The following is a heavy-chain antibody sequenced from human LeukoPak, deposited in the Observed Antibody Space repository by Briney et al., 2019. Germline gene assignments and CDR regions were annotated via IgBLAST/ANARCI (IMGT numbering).Heavy chain of an antibody. Sequence: PSETLSLTCTVSGGSISSGSYYWSWIRQPAGKGLEWIGRTYTSGSTNYNPSLKSRVTISVDTSKNQFSLKLSSVTAADTAVYYCARGKGAYDSSGYWGYYFDYWGQGTLVTVSS. CDR2: TYTSGST. D-gene: IGHD3-22*01. CDR1: GGSISSGSYY. CDR3: ARGKGAYDSSGYWGYYFDY. J-gene: IGHJ4*02. V-gene: IGHV4-61*02.